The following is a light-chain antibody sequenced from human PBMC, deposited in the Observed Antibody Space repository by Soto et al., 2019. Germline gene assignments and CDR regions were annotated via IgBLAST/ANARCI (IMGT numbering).Light chain of an antibody. CDR3: QQRSSWPLLT. J-gene: IGKJ4*01. V-gene: IGKV3-11*01. CDR2: EAS. Sequence: EIVLTQSPATLSLSPGERATLSCRASQSVNNYLAWYQQKPGQAPRLLIYEASNRATGIPARFSGGGSGTDFTLTISSLEPEDFAVYYCQQRSSWPLLTFGGGTKVEIK. CDR1: QSVNNY.